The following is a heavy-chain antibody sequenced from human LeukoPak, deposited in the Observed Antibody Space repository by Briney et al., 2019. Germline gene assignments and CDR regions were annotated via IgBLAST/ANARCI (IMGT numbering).Heavy chain of an antibody. J-gene: IGHJ6*03. D-gene: IGHD2-15*01. Sequence: SQTLSLTCTVSGGSISSGGYYWSWIRQPAGKGLEWIGRIYTSGSTNYNPSLKSRVTISVDTSKNQFSLKLSSVTAADTAVYYCARDCRSTVAAKFYYYYYMDVWGKGTTVTVSS. CDR3: ARDCRSTVAAKFYYYYYMDV. V-gene: IGHV4-61*02. CDR2: IYTSGST. CDR1: GGSISSGGYY.